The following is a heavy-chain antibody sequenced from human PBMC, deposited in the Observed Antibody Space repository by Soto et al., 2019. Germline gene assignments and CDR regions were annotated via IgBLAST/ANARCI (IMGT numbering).Heavy chain of an antibody. J-gene: IGHJ4*02. CDR2: IIGVGDTS. CDR3: AKDYDYGDSLPFDY. CDR1: GFNFRDYG. Sequence: EVQLLEAGGDLVQPGGSLRLSCAASGFNFRDYGMSWVRQAPGKGLEWLSAIIGVGDTSYYAASVRGRFTISRDNSKNTVYLQVNDLGAEDTAIYYCAKDYDYGDSLPFDYWGQGTLVTVSS. D-gene: IGHD4-17*01. V-gene: IGHV3-23*01.